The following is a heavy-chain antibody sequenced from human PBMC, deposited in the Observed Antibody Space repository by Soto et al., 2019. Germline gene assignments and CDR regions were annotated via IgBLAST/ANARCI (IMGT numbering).Heavy chain of an antibody. D-gene: IGHD2-2*01. J-gene: IGHJ6*02. CDR1: GFTFSSYA. V-gene: IGHV3-30-3*01. CDR3: ARDQVPHCSSTSCPYYYGMDV. Sequence: GGSLRLSCAASGFTFSSYAMHWVRQAPGKGLEWVAVISYDGSNKYYADSVKGRFTISRDNSKNTLYLQMNSLRAEDTAVYYYARDQVPHCSSTSCPYYYGMDVWGQGTTVTVSS. CDR2: ISYDGSNK.